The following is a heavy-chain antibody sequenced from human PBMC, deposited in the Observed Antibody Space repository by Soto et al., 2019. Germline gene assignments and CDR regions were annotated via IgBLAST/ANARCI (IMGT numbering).Heavy chain of an antibody. D-gene: IGHD2-21*02. V-gene: IGHV3-33*01. CDR3: ARSGTVVTRNAFDI. CDR2: IWYDGSNK. J-gene: IGHJ3*02. CDR1: GFTFSSYG. Sequence: PGGSLRLSCAASGFTFSSYGMHWVRQAPGKGLEWVAVIWYDGSNKYYADSVKGRFTISRDNSKNTLYLQMNSLRAEDTAVYYCARSGTVVTRNAFDIWGQGTMVTVSS.